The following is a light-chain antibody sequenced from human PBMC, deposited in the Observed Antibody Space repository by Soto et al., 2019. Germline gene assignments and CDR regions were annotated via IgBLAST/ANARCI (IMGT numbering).Light chain of an antibody. CDR3: FLTLSGGRV. Sequence: QAVVTQEPSLTVSPGGTVTVTCGSSTGAVTSGHYPYWFQQKPGQAPRTLILHTSNKHHWTPARFSGSLLGGKAALTLSGAQHEDEADYYCFLTLSGGRVFGGGTKLTVL. CDR2: HTS. V-gene: IGLV7-46*01. CDR1: TGAVTSGHY. J-gene: IGLJ3*02.